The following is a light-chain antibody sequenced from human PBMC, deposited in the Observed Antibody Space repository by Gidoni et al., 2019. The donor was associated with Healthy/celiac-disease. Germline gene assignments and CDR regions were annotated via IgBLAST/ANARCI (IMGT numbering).Light chain of an antibody. CDR3: QQYGSPLT. CDR2: GAS. Sequence: IVLTQSPGPLSLSPGERATLSCRASQSVSSSYLAWYQQKPGQAPRLLIYGASSRATGIPDRFSGSGSGTDFTLTISRLEPEDFAVYYCQQYGSPLTFGGGTKVEIK. V-gene: IGKV3-20*01. CDR1: QSVSSSY. J-gene: IGKJ4*01.